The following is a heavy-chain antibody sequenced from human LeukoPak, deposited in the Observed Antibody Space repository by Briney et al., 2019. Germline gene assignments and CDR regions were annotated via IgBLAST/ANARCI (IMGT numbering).Heavy chain of an antibody. CDR1: GFTFDNYA. CDR3: AKDTGYDILTGSNAFDI. Sequence: GGSLRLSCAASGFTFDNYAMHWVRQAPGKGLEWVSGISWNSGSIGYADSVKGRFTISRDNAKNSLYLQMNSLRAEDTALYYCAKDTGYDILTGSNAFDICGQGTMVTVSS. CDR2: ISWNSGSI. V-gene: IGHV3-9*01. D-gene: IGHD3-9*01. J-gene: IGHJ3*02.